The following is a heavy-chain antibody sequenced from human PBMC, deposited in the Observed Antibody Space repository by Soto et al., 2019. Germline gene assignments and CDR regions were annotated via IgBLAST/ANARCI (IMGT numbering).Heavy chain of an antibody. V-gene: IGHV1-69*01. Sequence: QVQLVQSGAEVKKPGSSVKVSCKASGGTFSTYSISWVRQAPGEGLEWMGGSPPIFGTSRYAQNFQRRVTSTADESTSTAYMELSSLRSDDTAVYYCAGGGRYPKSSYYSGMDGWGQGTTVTVSS. CDR3: AGGGRYPKSSYYSGMDG. CDR2: SPPIFGTS. CDR1: GGTFSTYS. J-gene: IGHJ6*02. D-gene: IGHD1-20*01.